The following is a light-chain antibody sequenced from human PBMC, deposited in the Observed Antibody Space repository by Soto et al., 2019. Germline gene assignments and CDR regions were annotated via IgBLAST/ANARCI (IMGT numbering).Light chain of an antibody. J-gene: IGLJ2*01. Sequence: QSALTQPASVSGSPGQSITISCTGTSSDIGAYNFVSWYQQHPGKAPKLMLYDVNIRPSGVSNRFSGSKSGNTASLTISGLQAEDEADYYCTSWKTSTTMIFGGGTKGTVL. CDR2: DVN. CDR1: SSDIGAYNF. V-gene: IGLV2-14*03. CDR3: TSWKTSTTMI.